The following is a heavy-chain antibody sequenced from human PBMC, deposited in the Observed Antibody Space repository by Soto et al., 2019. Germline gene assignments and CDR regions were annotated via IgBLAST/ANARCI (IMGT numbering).Heavy chain of an antibody. V-gene: IGHV4-39*01. Sequence: SETLSLTCTVSGGSISSSSYYWGWIRQPPGKGLEWIGSIYYSGSTYYNPSLKSRVTISVDTSKNQFSLKLSSVTAADTAVYYCARHPVYYDFWSGYSGLLGWFDPWGQGTLVTVSS. CDR2: IYYSGST. J-gene: IGHJ5*02. D-gene: IGHD3-3*01. CDR3: ARHPVYYDFWSGYSGLLGWFDP. CDR1: GGSISSSSYY.